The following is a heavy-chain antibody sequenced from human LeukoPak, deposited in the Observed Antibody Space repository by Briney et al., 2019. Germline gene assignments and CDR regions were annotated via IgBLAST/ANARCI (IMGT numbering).Heavy chain of an antibody. J-gene: IGHJ4*02. Sequence: EASVKVSCKASGYTFTGYYIHWVRQAPGQGLEWMGWINPNTGGANYAQTFQGRVTMTRNTSISTAYMELSSLRSEDTAVYYCARLVPGIAVAYYFDYWGQGTLVTVSS. CDR1: GYTFTGYY. D-gene: IGHD6-19*01. CDR3: ARLVPGIAVAYYFDY. CDR2: INPNTGGA. V-gene: IGHV1-2*02.